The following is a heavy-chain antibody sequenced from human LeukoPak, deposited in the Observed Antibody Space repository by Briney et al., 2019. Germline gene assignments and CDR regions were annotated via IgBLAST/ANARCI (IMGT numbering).Heavy chain of an antibody. J-gene: IGHJ4*02. CDR2: INPNSGGT. Sequence: ASVKVSCKASGYTFSGYYIHWVRQAPGQGLEWMGWINPNSGGTNSAQKFQGRVTMTRDTSISTAYMELSGLGSDDTAVYYCASNYGSGSSSSNVCDYWGQGTLVTVSS. V-gene: IGHV1-2*02. CDR1: GYTFSGYY. D-gene: IGHD3-10*01. CDR3: ASNYGSGSSSSNVCDY.